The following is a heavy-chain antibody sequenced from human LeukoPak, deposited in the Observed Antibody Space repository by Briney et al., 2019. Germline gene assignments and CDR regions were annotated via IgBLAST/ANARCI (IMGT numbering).Heavy chain of an antibody. CDR1: GGSIRSQY. CDR2: IYASGST. D-gene: IGHD6-13*01. V-gene: IGHV4-4*07. CDR3: ARDVSSWPFFDS. Sequence: SETLSLTCTVSGGSIRSQYWSWIRQPVGRGLEWLGRIYASGSTNYSPSLKSRVTMSLDTSKNQFSLKLFSVTAADTAVYFCARDVSSWPFFDSWGQGTQVTVSS. J-gene: IGHJ4*02.